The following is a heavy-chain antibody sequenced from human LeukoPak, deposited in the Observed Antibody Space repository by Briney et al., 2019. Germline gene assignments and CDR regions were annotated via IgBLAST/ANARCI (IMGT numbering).Heavy chain of an antibody. D-gene: IGHD5-18*01. CDR1: GYTFTSYY. Sequence: ASVKVSCKASGYTFTSYYMHWVRQAPGQGLEWMGIINPSGGNTSYAQKFQGRVTMTRDASTSTVYMELSSLRSEDTAVHYCASWDTAMVMVNYWGQGTLVTVSS. CDR2: INPSGGNT. CDR3: ASWDTAMVMVNY. J-gene: IGHJ4*02. V-gene: IGHV1-46*01.